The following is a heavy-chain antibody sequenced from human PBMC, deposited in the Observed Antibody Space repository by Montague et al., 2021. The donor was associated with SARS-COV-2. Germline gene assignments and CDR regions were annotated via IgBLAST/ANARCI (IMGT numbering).Heavy chain of an antibody. CDR2: IYYSGST. V-gene: IGHV4-39*07. Sequence: SETLSLTCTVSGGSISSSSYYWGWIRQPPGKGLEWIGSIYYSGSTXYNPSLKSRVTISVDTSKNQFSLKLSSVTAADTAVYYCARDRGQTYYDILTGRALSVDFANGMDVWGQGTTVTVSS. CDR3: ARDRGQTYYDILTGRALSVDFANGMDV. J-gene: IGHJ6*02. CDR1: GGSISSSSYY. D-gene: IGHD3-9*01.